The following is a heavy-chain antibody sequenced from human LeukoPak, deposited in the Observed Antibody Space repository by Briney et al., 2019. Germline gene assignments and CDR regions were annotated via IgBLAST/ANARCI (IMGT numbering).Heavy chain of an antibody. CDR1: GGSISSDDYY. Sequence: SQTLSLTCTVSGGSISSDDYYWSWIRQPPGKGLEWIGFIYYSGSTYYNPPLKTRVTISIDTSKNQFSLRLSSVTAADTAVYYCARCPSPGWFDPWGQGTLVTVSS. CDR3: ARCPSPGWFDP. V-gene: IGHV4-30-4*08. CDR2: IYYSGST. J-gene: IGHJ5*02.